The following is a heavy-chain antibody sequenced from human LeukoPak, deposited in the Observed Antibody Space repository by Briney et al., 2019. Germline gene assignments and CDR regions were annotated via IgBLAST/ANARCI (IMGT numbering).Heavy chain of an antibody. CDR3: ARVEAAVAFLDY. Sequence: GSLRLSCAASGFTFSSYSMNWVRQAPGKGLEWVSSISSSSSYIYYADSVKGRFTISRDNAKNSLYLQMNSLRAEDTAVYYCARVEAAVAFLDYWGQGTLVTVSS. D-gene: IGHD6-19*01. CDR2: ISSSSSYI. V-gene: IGHV3-21*01. J-gene: IGHJ4*02. CDR1: GFTFSSYS.